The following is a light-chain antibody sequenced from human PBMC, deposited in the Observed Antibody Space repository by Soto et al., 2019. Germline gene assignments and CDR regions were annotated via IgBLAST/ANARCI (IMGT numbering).Light chain of an antibody. J-gene: IGKJ1*01. V-gene: IGKV1-6*01. Sequence: AIQMTQSPASLSASVGDRVTITCRASQGIRNELGWYQQIPGKAPKLLIYDASSLQSGVPSRFSGSGSVTDFTLTISSLQPEDVATYYCLQDYIYPWTFGQGTKVEIK. CDR1: QGIRNE. CDR3: LQDYIYPWT. CDR2: DAS.